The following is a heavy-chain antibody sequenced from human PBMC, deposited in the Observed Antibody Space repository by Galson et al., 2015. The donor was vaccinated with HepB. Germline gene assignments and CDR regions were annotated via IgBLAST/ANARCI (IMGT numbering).Heavy chain of an antibody. CDR2: ISYDGSNK. Sequence: SLRLSCAASGFTFSSYGMHWVRQAPGKGLEWVAVISYDGSNKYYADSVKGRFTISRDNSKNTLYLQMNSLRAEDTAVYYCAKGHLSGWPASDYWGQGTLVTVSS. CDR3: AKGHLSGWPASDY. D-gene: IGHD6-19*01. V-gene: IGHV3-30*18. J-gene: IGHJ4*02. CDR1: GFTFSSYG.